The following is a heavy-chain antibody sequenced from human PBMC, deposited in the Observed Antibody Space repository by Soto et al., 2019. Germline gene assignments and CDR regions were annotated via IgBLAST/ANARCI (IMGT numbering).Heavy chain of an antibody. J-gene: IGHJ2*01. Sequence: GSSLILTCGASGFTFRSHGMKWVLQAPGKGLEWVSYISGSSATISYADAVRGRITISRDNAKNSLYLQMNSLRGEDTAVYYCARETDMERYWYFDLWGRGTLVTVSS. CDR1: GFTFRSHG. D-gene: IGHD5-18*01. CDR3: ARETDMERYWYFDL. CDR2: ISGSSATI. V-gene: IGHV3-48*01.